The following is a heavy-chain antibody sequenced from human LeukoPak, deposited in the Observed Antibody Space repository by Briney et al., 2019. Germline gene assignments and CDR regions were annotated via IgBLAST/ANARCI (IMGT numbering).Heavy chain of an antibody. Sequence: PGGSLRLSCAASGFVFGDDGMHWVRQAPGKGLEWVTMVRNDGSDKYYADSVKGRFTISRDNSKNTLYLQMNSLRPEDTAVYYCAKHYYGSGSQKYYFDYWGQGTLVTVSS. J-gene: IGHJ4*02. D-gene: IGHD3-10*01. V-gene: IGHV3-30*02. CDR2: VRNDGSDK. CDR3: AKHYYGSGSQKYYFDY. CDR1: GFVFGDDG.